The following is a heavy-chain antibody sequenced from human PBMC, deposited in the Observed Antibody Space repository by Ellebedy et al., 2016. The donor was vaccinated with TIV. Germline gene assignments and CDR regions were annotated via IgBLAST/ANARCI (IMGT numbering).Heavy chain of an antibody. J-gene: IGHJ6*02. CDR3: ARYSGSGTYYRNGMDV. CDR2: VSAYSGNT. CDR1: GYTFIDYG. Sequence: AASVKVSCKSSGYTFIDYGISWVRQPSGQGLDWMGWVSAYSGNTNYADNLQGKVTMTTDTSTDTAYMELRSLRSDDTAVYYCARYSGSGTYYRNGMDVWGQGTTVTVSS. D-gene: IGHD3-10*01. V-gene: IGHV1-18*01.